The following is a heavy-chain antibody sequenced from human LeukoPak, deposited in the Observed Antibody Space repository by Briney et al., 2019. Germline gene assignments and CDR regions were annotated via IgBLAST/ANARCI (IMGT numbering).Heavy chain of an antibody. CDR3: ARGVTSNYGDYFDY. Sequence: ASVKVSCKASGYTFTSYAMHWVRQAPGQRLEWMGWINAGNGNTKYSQEFQGRVTITRDTSASTVYMELSSLRSEDTAVYYCARGVTSNYGDYFDYWGQGTLVTVSS. V-gene: IGHV1-3*03. D-gene: IGHD4-17*01. CDR2: INAGNGNT. CDR1: GYTFTSYA. J-gene: IGHJ4*02.